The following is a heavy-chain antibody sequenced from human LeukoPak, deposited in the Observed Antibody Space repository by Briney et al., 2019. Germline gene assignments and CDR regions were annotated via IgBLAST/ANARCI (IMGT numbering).Heavy chain of an antibody. V-gene: IGHV3-23*01. CDR2: IHGNGETT. CDR1: GFTVSRYG. CDR3: GRDPKGDYVGAFEF. Sequence: GGSVRLSCVGSGFTVSRYGLICVRQPPGKGLEWGSCIHGNGETTYYGDSVKGRFTISRDNSKSTLYLQMNSLRVEGTAEYFYGRDPKGDYVGAFEFWGQGPKVAVPS. D-gene: IGHD3-16*01. J-gene: IGHJ3*01.